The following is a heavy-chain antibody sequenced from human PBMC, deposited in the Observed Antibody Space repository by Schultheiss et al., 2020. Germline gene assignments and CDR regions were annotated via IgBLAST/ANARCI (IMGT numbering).Heavy chain of an antibody. CDR3: AKRGEVGGATDY. J-gene: IGHJ4*02. CDR2: INSRSSTI. Sequence: GGSLRLSCAASGFTFSSYSMNWVRRAPGKGLEWVSYINSRSSTIYDSVKGRFTISRDNSKNTLYLQMNSLRAEDTAVYYCAKRGEVGGATDYWGQGTLVNVSS. V-gene: IGHV3-48*01. D-gene: IGHD3-16*01. CDR1: GFTFSSYS.